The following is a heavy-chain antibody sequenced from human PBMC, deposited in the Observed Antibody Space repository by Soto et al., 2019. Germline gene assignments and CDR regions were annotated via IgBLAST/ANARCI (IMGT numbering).Heavy chain of an antibody. CDR2: IFPGNSDP. CDR3: ARQRGNYSPLGYFDS. D-gene: IGHD1-26*01. V-gene: IGHV5-51*01. Sequence: GEALKSSCYGSGFSFTNYWIGWVRPMPWKGLEWMGIIFPGNSDPRYGPSFQGQVTISVDKSVNTAYLQWTSLEASDTAMYFCARQRGNYSPLGYFDSWGQGTLVTVSS. CDR1: GFSFTNYW. J-gene: IGHJ4*02.